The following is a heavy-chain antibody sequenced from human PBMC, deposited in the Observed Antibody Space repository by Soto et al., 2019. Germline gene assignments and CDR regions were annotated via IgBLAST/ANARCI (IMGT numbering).Heavy chain of an antibody. CDR3: AKPSYVDTAMVLFFDY. CDR2: ISGSGGST. CDR1: GFTFSTYA. Sequence: GSLRLSCAASGFTFSTYAMRGVRHAPGKGLEWVSAISGSGGSTYYADSVKGRFTISRDNSKNTLYLQMNSLRAEDTAVYYCAKPSYVDTAMVLFFDYWGQGTLVTVSS. V-gene: IGHV3-23*01. J-gene: IGHJ4*02. D-gene: IGHD5-18*01.